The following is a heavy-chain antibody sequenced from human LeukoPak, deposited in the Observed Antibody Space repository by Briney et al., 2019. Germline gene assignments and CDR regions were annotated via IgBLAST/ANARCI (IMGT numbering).Heavy chain of an antibody. CDR2: IYYSGST. V-gene: IGHV4-39*07. J-gene: IGHJ5*02. Sequence: SETLSLTCTVSGGSISSSSYYWGWIRQPPGKGLVWIGSIYYSGSTYYNPSLKSRVTISVDTSKNQFSLKLSSVTAADTAVYYCAREDDSGNINNDWFDPWGQGTLVTVSS. CDR3: AREDDSGNINNDWFDP. D-gene: IGHD1-26*01. CDR1: GGSISSSSYY.